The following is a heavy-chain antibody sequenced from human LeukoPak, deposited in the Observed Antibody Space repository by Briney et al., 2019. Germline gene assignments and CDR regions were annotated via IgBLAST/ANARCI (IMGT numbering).Heavy chain of an antibody. Sequence: GGSLRLSCAASGFTFSSYSMNWVRQAPGKGLEWVAFIRYDGSHKYFADSVKGRFTISRDNSKNTLYLQMSSLRADDTAIYYCAKDGGVFTFYNYYMDVWGRGTTVTISS. CDR1: GFTFSSYS. V-gene: IGHV3-30*02. J-gene: IGHJ6*03. D-gene: IGHD2-8*02. CDR2: IRYDGSHK. CDR3: AKDGGVFTFYNYYMDV.